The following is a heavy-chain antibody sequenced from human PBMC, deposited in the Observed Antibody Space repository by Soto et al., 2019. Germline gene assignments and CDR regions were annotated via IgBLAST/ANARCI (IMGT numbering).Heavy chain of an antibody. CDR1: GFSLSTRGVG. CDR3: AHASSGWYGLDY. J-gene: IGHJ4*02. Sequence: QITLKESGPTLVKPTQTLTLTCTFSGFSLSTRGVGVGWIRQPPGKALEWLALIYWDDDTRYSPSLKSRLTITKDTSKNPVVLTVTNMDPVDTATYFCAHASSGWYGLDYWGQGILVTVSS. D-gene: IGHD6-19*01. V-gene: IGHV2-5*02. CDR2: IYWDDDT.